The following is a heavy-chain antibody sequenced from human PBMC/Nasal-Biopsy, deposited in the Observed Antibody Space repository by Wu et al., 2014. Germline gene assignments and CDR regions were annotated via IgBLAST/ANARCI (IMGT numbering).Heavy chain of an antibody. D-gene: IGHD2-21*01. CDR3: ARGGRAYAFDF. CDR1: GFTFSSYA. Sequence: LRLSCAASGFTFSSYAMTWVRQAPGKGPEWVSAFSSSGDSTYYADSVRGRFSVSRDNARDTLYIQINNLRLDDTGVYFCARGGRAYAFDFWGRGTVVTVSS. J-gene: IGHJ3*01. V-gene: IGHV3-23*01. CDR2: FSSSGDST.